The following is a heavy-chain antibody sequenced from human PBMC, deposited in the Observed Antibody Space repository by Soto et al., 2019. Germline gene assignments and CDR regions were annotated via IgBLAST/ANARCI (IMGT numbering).Heavy chain of an antibody. CDR3: ATERDFDX. V-gene: IGHV4-30-2*01. Sequence: SVTLSLPCAVSGGSQTSVAYSWNWIRQPPGKNLEGIGCIFPSGTTNYNPSLKSRVSISIDVSKNQLYLNLRSLTAADTAVYYCATERDFDXWGRGHLVAASX. CDR1: GGSQTSVAYS. CDR2: IFPSGTT. D-gene: IGHD1-26*01. J-gene: IGHJ4*02.